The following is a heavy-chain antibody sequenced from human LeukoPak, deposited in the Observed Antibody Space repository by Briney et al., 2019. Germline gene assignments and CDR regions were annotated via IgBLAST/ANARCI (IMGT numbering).Heavy chain of an antibody. J-gene: IGHJ4*02. CDR3: VRDGGYSGYEY. V-gene: IGHV3-7*04. Sequence: GGSLRLSCAASGFTFGSYWMTWVRQARGKGLEWVANIKQDGSERYYVDSMKGRITISRDNAKKSLYLEVNSLSAEDTAVYYCVRDGGYSGYEYWGQGTLVTVSS. CDR2: IKQDGSER. CDR1: GFTFGSYW. D-gene: IGHD5-12*01.